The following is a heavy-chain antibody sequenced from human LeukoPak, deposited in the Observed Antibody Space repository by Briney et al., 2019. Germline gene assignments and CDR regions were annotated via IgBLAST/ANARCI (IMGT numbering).Heavy chain of an antibody. J-gene: IGHJ4*02. D-gene: IGHD3-22*01. Sequence: GGSLRLSCAASGFTFSSYWMHWVRQAPGKGLVWVSRMNGDGSTTTYADSVKGRFTISRDNAKNTLYLQMNSLRAEDTAVYYCAKGYDSSGYYGGFDYWGQGTLVTVSS. CDR3: AKGYDSSGYYGGFDY. CDR2: MNGDGSTT. V-gene: IGHV3-74*01. CDR1: GFTFSSYW.